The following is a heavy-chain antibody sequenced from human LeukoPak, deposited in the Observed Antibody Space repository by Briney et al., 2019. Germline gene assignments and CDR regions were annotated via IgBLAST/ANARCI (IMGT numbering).Heavy chain of an antibody. Sequence: SETLSLTCGVDGGSFTASYWSWIRQSPGKGLQWMGEIHHAGDTTYNPSLKSRVTISLHVHKAQFSLNLHSVTAADTAVYYCARVTGGGNVAYWYCDLWGRGTLVTVSS. D-gene: IGHD1-26*01. CDR1: GGSFTASY. V-gene: IGHV4-34*01. CDR3: ARVTGGGNVAYWYCDL. J-gene: IGHJ2*01. CDR2: IHHAGDT.